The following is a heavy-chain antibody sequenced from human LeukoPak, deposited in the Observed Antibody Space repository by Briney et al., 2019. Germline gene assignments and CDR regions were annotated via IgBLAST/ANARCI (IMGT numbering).Heavy chain of an antibody. J-gene: IGHJ4*02. CDR3: ARVAEAAAFDF. D-gene: IGHD6-13*01. V-gene: IGHV3-21*01. CDR2: ISSSGRHI. Sequence: MTSETLSLTCAVYGGSFSGYYWSWIRQPPGKGLEWVSSISSSGRHIYYADSVKGRFTISRDNAKNSLYLQMNSLRAADTAVYYCARVAEAAAFDFWGQGTLVTVSS. CDR1: GGSFSGYY.